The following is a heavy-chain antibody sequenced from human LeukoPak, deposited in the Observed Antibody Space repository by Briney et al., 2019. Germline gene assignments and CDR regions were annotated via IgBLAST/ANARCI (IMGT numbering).Heavy chain of an antibody. CDR2: ISSSSSTK. J-gene: IGHJ3*02. V-gene: IGHV3-48*02. Sequence: GGSLRLSCGASGFTFSNYNMHWVRQAPGQGLEWISYISSSSSTKYYAESVKGRFTISRDNAKNSLFLQMSNLRDEDTAVYFCAGTSIQLWLNAFDIWGQGTMVTVSS. CDR3: AGTSIQLWLNAFDI. CDR1: GFTFSNYN. D-gene: IGHD5-18*01.